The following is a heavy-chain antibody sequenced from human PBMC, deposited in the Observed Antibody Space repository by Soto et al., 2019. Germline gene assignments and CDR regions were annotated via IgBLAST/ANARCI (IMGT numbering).Heavy chain of an antibody. J-gene: IGHJ4*02. V-gene: IGHV3-15*01. CDR3: TTIRLTWGY. Sequence: EVQLVESGGGLVKPGGSLRLSCAASGFTFSNAWMTWVRQAPGKGLEWVGRIKSETDDGTTDYAAPVKGGFTISRDDSKDTLYLQMNSLKTEDTAVYYCTTIRLTWGYWGQGTLVTVSS. CDR1: GFTFSNAW. D-gene: IGHD1-26*01. CDR2: IKSETDDGTT.